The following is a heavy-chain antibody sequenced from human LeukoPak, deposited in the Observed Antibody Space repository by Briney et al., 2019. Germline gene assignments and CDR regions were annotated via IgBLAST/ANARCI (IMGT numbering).Heavy chain of an antibody. CDR1: GFTFSSYG. J-gene: IGHJ4*02. Sequence: GGTLRLSCAASGFTFSSYGMSWVRQAPGKGLEWVSAISGSGGSTYYADSVKGRFTISRDNSKNTLYLQMNSLRAEDTAVYYCAKELWELGYFDYWGQGTLVTVSP. CDR2: ISGSGGST. CDR3: AKELWELGYFDY. V-gene: IGHV3-23*01. D-gene: IGHD1-26*01.